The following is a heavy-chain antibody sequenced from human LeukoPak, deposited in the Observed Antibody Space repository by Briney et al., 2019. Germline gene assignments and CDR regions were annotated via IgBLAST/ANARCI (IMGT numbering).Heavy chain of an antibody. V-gene: IGHV3-30-3*01. D-gene: IGHD2-21*01. CDR2: ISYDGSNK. CDR1: GFTFSSYA. Sequence: PGGSLRLSCAASGFTFSSYAMHWVRQAPGKGLEGVAVISYDGSNKYYADSVKGRFTISRDNSKHTLYLQMNSLRAEDTAVYYCARGVVVKGMDVWGQGTTVTVSS. CDR3: ARGVVVKGMDV. J-gene: IGHJ6*02.